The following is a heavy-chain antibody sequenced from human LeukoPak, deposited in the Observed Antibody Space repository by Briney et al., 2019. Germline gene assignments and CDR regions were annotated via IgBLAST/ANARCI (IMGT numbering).Heavy chain of an antibody. CDR2: IRYDGSHK. D-gene: IGHD6-19*01. CDR3: AKALGLLVQWHLDY. Sequence: PGGSLRPSCAASGFTFSSHGMHWVRQAPGKGLEWVAFIRYDGSHKYYGDSVKGRFTISRDNSKNTLYLQMNSLRAEDTAVYYCAKALGLLVQWHLDYWGQGTLVTVSS. J-gene: IGHJ4*02. CDR1: GFTFSSHG. V-gene: IGHV3-30*02.